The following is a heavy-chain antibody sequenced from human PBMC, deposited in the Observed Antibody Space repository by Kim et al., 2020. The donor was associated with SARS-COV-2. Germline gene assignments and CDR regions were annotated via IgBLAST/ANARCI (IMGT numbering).Heavy chain of an antibody. V-gene: IGHV3-74*01. CDR3: SSQEVAH. J-gene: IGHJ4*02. CDR2: ISEDGSRT. Sequence: GGSLRLSCSASGITFSSSYMHWVRQAPGKGLMWVSMISEDGSRTFYADSVKGRFTISRDNAKNTLYLQMNGLRVEDTAEYYCSSQEVAHWGQGTLVTVSS. CDR1: GITFSSSY.